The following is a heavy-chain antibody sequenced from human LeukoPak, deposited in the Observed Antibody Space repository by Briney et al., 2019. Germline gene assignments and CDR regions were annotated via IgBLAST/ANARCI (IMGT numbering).Heavy chain of an antibody. J-gene: IGHJ4*02. CDR3: ARRRGYSYGYIDY. D-gene: IGHD5-18*01. V-gene: IGHV3-21*01. Sequence: GGSLRLSCAASGFTFSSYSMNWVRQAPGKGLEWVSSISSSSSYIYYAGSVKGRFTISRDNAKNSLYLQMNSLRAEDTAVYYCARRRGYSYGYIDYWGQGTLVTVSS. CDR1: GFTFSSYS. CDR2: ISSSSSYI.